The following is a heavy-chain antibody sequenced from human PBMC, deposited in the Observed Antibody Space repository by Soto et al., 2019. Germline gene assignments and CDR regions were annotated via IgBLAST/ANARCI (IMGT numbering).Heavy chain of an antibody. CDR2: IRSKAYGGTT. D-gene: IGHD5-18*01. J-gene: IGHJ4*02. V-gene: IGHV3-49*03. Sequence: GGSLRLFCTASGFTFGDYAMSWFRQALGKGLEWVGFIRSKAYGGTTEYAASVKGRFTISRDDSKSIAYLQMNSLKTEDTAVYYCTRGWGYSYGYEYYFDYWGQGTLVTVSS. CDR3: TRGWGYSYGYEYYFDY. CDR1: GFTFGDYA.